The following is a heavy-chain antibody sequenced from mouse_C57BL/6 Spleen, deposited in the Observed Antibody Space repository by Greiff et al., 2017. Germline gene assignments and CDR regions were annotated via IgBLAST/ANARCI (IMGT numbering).Heavy chain of an antibody. CDR1: GYAFSSSW. J-gene: IGHJ3*01. Sequence: QVQLQQSGPELVKPGASVKISCKASGYAFSSSWMNWVKQRPGKGLEWIGRIYPGDGDTNYNGKFKGKATLTADKSSSTAYMQLSSLTSEDSAVYFGQGGSNRAWFAYWGQGTLVTVSA. CDR3: QGGSNRAWFAY. CDR2: IYPGDGDT. D-gene: IGHD1-1*01. V-gene: IGHV1-82*01.